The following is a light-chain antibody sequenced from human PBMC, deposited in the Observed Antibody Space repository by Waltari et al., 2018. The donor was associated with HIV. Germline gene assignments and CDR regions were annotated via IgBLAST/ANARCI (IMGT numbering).Light chain of an antibody. J-gene: IGLJ3*02. CDR2: EVS. V-gene: IGLV2-23*02. Sequence: QSALTQPASVSGSPGQSITLSCTGTSSAVGSYTLVSLYQQHPGKAPKLLIYEVSKRPSGVSNRVSGSKSGNTAALTISGLQAEDEADYYCCSYAGSSTLWVFGGGTKLTVL. CDR1: SSAVGSYTL. CDR3: CSYAGSSTLWV.